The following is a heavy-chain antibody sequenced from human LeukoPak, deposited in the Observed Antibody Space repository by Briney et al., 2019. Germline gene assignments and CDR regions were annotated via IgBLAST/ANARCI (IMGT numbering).Heavy chain of an antibody. J-gene: IGHJ1*01. CDR1: GFTFSSYG. V-gene: IGHV3-30*02. CDR2: IRYDGSNK. D-gene: IGHD3-22*01. Sequence: GGSLRLSCAASGFTFSSYGMHWVRQAPGKGLEWVAFIRYDGSNKYYADSVKGRFTISRDNSKNTLYLQMNSLRAEDTAVYYCARDYYDSSGPEYFQHWGQGTLVTVSS. CDR3: ARDYYDSSGPEYFQH.